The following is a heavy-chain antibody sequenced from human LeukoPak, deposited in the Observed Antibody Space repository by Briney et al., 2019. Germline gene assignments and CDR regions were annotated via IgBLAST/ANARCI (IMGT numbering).Heavy chain of an antibody. Sequence: SETLSLPCTVSVGSISSSSDYWGWVRQPPGKGLVWIGIIYYSGSTYYNPAHKSRVTISVDTSKNQFSPKMSSVTAADTAVYYCASHEGGGFQYYFDYWGQGTLVTVSS. CDR1: VGSISSSSDY. CDR3: ASHEGGGFQYYFDY. J-gene: IGHJ4*02. CDR2: IYYSGST. D-gene: IGHD2-15*01. V-gene: IGHV4-39*01.